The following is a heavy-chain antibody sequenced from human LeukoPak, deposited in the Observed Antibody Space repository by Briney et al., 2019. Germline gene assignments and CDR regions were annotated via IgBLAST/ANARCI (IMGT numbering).Heavy chain of an antibody. CDR2: ISYDGTDE. D-gene: IGHD1-20*01. J-gene: IGHJ4*02. CDR3: AKESGRYNWNDCVDY. V-gene: IGHV3-30*18. CDR1: GFTFSSYG. Sequence: GGSLRLSCAASGFTFSSYGMHWVRQAPGKGLEWVAVISYDGTDEYYVHSVKGRFTISRDNSKKTLYLQMNSLRVEDTAMYYCAKESGRYNWNDCVDYWGQGTLVTVSS.